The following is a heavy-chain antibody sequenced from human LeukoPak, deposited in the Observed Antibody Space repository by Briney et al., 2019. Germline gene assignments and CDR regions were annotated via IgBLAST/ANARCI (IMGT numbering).Heavy chain of an antibody. J-gene: IGHJ4*02. CDR1: RFGFSTYG. CDR3: ASLYYYGSGSYSSPPSDY. V-gene: IGHV3-21*01. Sequence: GGSLRLSCAAPRFGFSTYGMHWVRQAPGKGLEWVSSISSSSSYIYYADSVRGRFTISRDNAKNSLYLQMNSLRAEDTAVYYCASLYYYGSGSYSSPPSDYWGQGTLVTVSS. CDR2: ISSSSSYI. D-gene: IGHD3-10*01.